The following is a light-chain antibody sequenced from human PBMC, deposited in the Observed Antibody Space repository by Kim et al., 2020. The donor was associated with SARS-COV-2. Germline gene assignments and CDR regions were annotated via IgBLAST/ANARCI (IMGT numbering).Light chain of an antibody. Sequence: GQSVTISCTGSSSDIAIYDYVSWYQQYPGKAPKLIIYDVTKRPPGVPDRFSGSKSANTASLTVSGLQAEDEADYYCSSYAGSNNGVFGGGTQLTVL. J-gene: IGLJ2*01. CDR2: DVT. CDR3: SSYAGSNNGV. V-gene: IGLV2-8*01. CDR1: SSDIAIYDY.